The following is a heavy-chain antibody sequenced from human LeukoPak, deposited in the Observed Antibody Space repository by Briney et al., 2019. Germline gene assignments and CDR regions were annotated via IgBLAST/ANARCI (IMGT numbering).Heavy chain of an antibody. J-gene: IGHJ4*02. V-gene: IGHV3-21*01. D-gene: IGHD2-15*01. Sequence: GGSLSLSCAASGFTFSSYSMNWVRQAPGKGLEWVSSISSSSSYIYYADSVKGRFTISRDNAKNSLYLQMNSLRAEDTAVYYCARMYGHCSGGSCYPGVVDYWGQGTLVTVSS. CDR1: GFTFSSYS. CDR2: ISSSSSYI. CDR3: ARMYGHCSGGSCYPGVVDY.